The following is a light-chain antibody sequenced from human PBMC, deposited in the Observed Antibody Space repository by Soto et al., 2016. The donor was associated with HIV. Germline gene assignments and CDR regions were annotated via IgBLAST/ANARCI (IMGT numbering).Light chain of an antibody. CDR1: SVTSYY. Sequence: SSELIQDPVVSVALGQTVKITCPGDSVTSYYVSWYQQKPGQAPRLVIYGKNNRPSGIPDRFSGSSSGNTASLTITGAQAEDEADYYCNSRYTSDSHHYVFGTGTKVTVL. V-gene: IGLV3-19*01. J-gene: IGLJ1*01. CDR3: NSRYTSDSHHYV. CDR2: GKN.